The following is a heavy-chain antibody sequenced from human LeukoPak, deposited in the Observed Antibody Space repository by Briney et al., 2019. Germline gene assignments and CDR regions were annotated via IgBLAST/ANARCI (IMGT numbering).Heavy chain of an antibody. CDR3: ARGPYSSSWSRYYYYGMDV. CDR1: GGTFSSYA. V-gene: IGHV1-69*13. D-gene: IGHD6-13*01. CDR2: IIPIFGTA. J-gene: IGHJ6*02. Sequence: GASVKVSCKASGGTFSSYAISWVRQAPGQGLEWMGGIIPIFGTANYAQKFQGRVTITADESTSTAYMELSSLRSEDTAVYYCARGPYSSSWSRYYYYGMDVWGQGTTVTVSS.